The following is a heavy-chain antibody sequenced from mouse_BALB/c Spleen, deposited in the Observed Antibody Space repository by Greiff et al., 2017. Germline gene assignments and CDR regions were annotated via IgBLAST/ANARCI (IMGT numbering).Heavy chain of an antibody. Sequence: EVKLQESGPGLVKPSQSLSLTCTVTGYSITSDYAWNWIRQFPGNKLEWMGYISYSGSTSYNPSLKSRISITRDTSKNQFFLQLNSVTTEDTATYYCARRDVGYYFDYWGQGTTLTVSS. V-gene: IGHV3-2*02. CDR3: ARRDVGYYFDY. CDR2: ISYSGST. CDR1: GYSITSDYA. J-gene: IGHJ2*01.